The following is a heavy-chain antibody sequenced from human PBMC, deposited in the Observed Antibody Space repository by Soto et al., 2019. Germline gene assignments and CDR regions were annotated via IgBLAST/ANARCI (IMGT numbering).Heavy chain of an antibody. Sequence: GGSLRLSCIGSEVNFNNYGIHWVRQAPGKGLEWVSVISYDGSNKKFVDSFQGRLTISRDNSKNTVFLQMNSLRPEDTAVYYCAKASGGGVVVPAATYGMDVWGQGTTVTVSS. CDR1: EVNFNNYG. J-gene: IGHJ6*02. CDR3: AKASGGGVVVPAATYGMDV. D-gene: IGHD2-2*01. CDR2: ISYDGSNK. V-gene: IGHV3-30*18.